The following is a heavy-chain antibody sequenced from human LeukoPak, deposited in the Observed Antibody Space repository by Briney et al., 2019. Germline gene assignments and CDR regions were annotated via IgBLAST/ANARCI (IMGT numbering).Heavy chain of an antibody. Sequence: GGSLRLSCAVSGFTFSDYYMSWVRQTPGKGLEWVANIKQDGSEKNYVDSVKGRFTISRDNAKNSLYLQMNSLRAEDTAVYYCAESSVVTATSPPGYWGQGTLVTVSS. CDR2: IKQDGSEK. CDR3: AESSVVTATSPPGY. J-gene: IGHJ4*02. CDR1: GFTFSDYY. D-gene: IGHD2-21*02. V-gene: IGHV3-7*03.